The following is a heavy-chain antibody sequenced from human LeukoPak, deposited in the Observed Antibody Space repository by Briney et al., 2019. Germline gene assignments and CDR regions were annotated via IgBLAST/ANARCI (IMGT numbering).Heavy chain of an antibody. D-gene: IGHD3-9*01. CDR3: AREGTGYDILTGYTGVRLPFDY. J-gene: IGHJ4*02. V-gene: IGHV3-21*01. CDR1: GFTFSNAW. Sequence: GGSLRLSCAASGFTFSNAWMSWVRQAPGKGLEWVSSISSSSSYIYYADSVKGRFTISRDNAKNSLYLQMNSLRAEDTAVYYCAREGTGYDILTGYTGVRLPFDYWGQGTLVTVSS. CDR2: ISSSSSYI.